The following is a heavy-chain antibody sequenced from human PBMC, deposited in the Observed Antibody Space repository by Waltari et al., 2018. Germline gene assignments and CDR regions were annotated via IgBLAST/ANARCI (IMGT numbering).Heavy chain of an antibody. V-gene: IGHV4-34*02. J-gene: IGHJ4*02. D-gene: IGHD3-10*02. CDR2: INHSGNT. Sequence: QVQVQQWGAGLLKPSETLSLTCAVYGGSFSGYYYTWFRQPPGKGLEWVGEINHSGNTQYNPSLKSRVTISLDTSKNHISLDLNSVTAADTAVYYCATSKLFGTSVEYWGQGTLVTVSS. CDR3: ATSKLFGTSVEY. CDR1: GGSFSGYY.